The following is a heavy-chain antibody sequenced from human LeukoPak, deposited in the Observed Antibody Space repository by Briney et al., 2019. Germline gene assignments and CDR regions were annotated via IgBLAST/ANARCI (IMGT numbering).Heavy chain of an antibody. J-gene: IGHJ5*02. CDR2: IYYSGST. D-gene: IGHD6-13*01. CDR3: ARLAEQLRPRNWFDP. V-gene: IGHV4-39*01. CDR1: GGSISSSSYY. Sequence: SETLSLTCTVSGGSISSSSYYWGWIRQPPGRGLEWIGSIYYSGSTYYNPSLKSRVTISVDTSKNQFSLKLSSVTVADTAVYYCARLAEQLRPRNWFDPWGQGTLVTVSS.